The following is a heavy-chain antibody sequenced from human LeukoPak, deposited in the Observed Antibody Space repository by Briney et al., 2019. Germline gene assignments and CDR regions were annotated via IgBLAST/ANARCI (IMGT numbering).Heavy chain of an antibody. CDR2: ITSSSSYI. V-gene: IGHV3-21*01. D-gene: IGHD2-2*02. J-gene: IGHJ3*02. Sequence: GGSLRLSCAASGFIFSSYSMNWVRQAPGKGLEWVSSITSSSSYIYHADSVKGRFTISRDNAKNSLYLQTNSLRAEDTAVYYCARDEYCSSTSCYSAFDIWGQGTMVTVSS. CDR3: ARDEYCSSTSCYSAFDI. CDR1: GFIFSSYS.